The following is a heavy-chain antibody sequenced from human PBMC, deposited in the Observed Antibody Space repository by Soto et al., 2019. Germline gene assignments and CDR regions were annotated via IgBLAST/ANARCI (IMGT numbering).Heavy chain of an antibody. CDR1: VGSFIGYY. CDR2: INHSGST. Sequence: SETLSLTCAFYVGSFIGYYWSWIRQPPGKGLEWIGEINHSGSTNYNPSLKSRVTISVDTSKNQFSLKLSSVTAADTAVYYCARGRDLELYFDYWGQGTLVTVSS. CDR3: ARGRDLELYFDY. V-gene: IGHV4-34*01. D-gene: IGHD1-7*01. J-gene: IGHJ4*02.